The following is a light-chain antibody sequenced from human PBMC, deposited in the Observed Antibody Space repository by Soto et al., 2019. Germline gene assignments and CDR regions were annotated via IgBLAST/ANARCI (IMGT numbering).Light chain of an antibody. CDR3: QQYNDWPPVT. Sequence: ETVMTQSPATLSVSPGETATLSCRASQSVSRNLAWYQQKPGHAPRLLIYDASTRATDIPARFSAFGSGTEFTLSISSLQSEDFAVYYCQQYNDWPPVTFGGGTMVEIK. V-gene: IGKV3-15*01. CDR1: QSVSRN. J-gene: IGKJ4*01. CDR2: DAS.